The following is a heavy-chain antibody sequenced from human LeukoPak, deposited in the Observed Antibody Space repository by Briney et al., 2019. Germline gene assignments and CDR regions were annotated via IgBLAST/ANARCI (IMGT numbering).Heavy chain of an antibody. CDR3: PRVRLPPYYYYFYYMDV. CDR2: INHSGTT. J-gene: IGHJ6*03. V-gene: IGHV4-34*01. CDR1: GGSFSGYY. Sequence: PSETLSLTCAVYGGSFSGYYWSWIRQPPGKGLEWIGEINHSGTTDYNPSLQSRVTISLDTSKNQFSLKVTSVTAADTAVYYCPRVRLPPYYYYFYYMDVWGTGTTVTVSS. D-gene: IGHD5-18*01.